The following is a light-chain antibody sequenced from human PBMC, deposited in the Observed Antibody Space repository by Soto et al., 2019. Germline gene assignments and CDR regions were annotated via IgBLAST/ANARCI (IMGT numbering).Light chain of an antibody. CDR3: EQYGSSQYT. V-gene: IGKV3-20*01. J-gene: IGKJ2*01. Sequence: EIVLTQSPGTLSLSPGERATLSCRASQSVSSSYLAWYQQKPGQAPRLLIYGTSSRATGIPDRFSGSGFGTDFTLTISRLGPEDFAVYYCEQYGSSQYTFGQGTKLDIK. CDR1: QSVSSSY. CDR2: GTS.